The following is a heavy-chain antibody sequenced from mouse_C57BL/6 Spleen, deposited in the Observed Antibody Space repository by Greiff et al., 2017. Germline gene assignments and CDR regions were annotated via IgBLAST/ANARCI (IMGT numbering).Heavy chain of an antibody. Sequence: VQRVESGAELVMPGASVKLSCKASGYTFTSYWMHWVKQRPGQGLEWIGEIDPSDSYTNYNQKFKGKSTLTVDKSSSTAYMQLSSLTSEDSAVYYCARSTVVATDYAMDYWGQGTSVTVSS. J-gene: IGHJ4*01. CDR2: IDPSDSYT. CDR1: GYTFTSYW. D-gene: IGHD1-1*01. CDR3: ARSTVVATDYAMDY. V-gene: IGHV1-69*01.